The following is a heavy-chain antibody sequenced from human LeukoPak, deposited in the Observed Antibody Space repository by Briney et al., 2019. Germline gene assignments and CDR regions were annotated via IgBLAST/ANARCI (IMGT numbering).Heavy chain of an antibody. J-gene: IGHJ4*02. V-gene: IGHV4-31*03. D-gene: IGHD3-22*01. CDR3: SRGLDSRKLGY. Sequence: SETLSLTCTVAGASFNSDDQHWNWIRQSPGKGLEWIGSIHPSGMLYNNPSLESRVTMSRDTSKNQFSLNLNSVTAADTAVYSCSRGLDSRKLGYWGQGILVTVSS. CDR1: GASFNSDDQH. CDR2: IHPSGML.